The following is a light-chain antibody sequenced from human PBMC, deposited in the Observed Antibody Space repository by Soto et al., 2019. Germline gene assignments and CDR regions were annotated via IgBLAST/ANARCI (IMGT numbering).Light chain of an antibody. Sequence: QSVLTQPASVSGSPGQSIAISCTGSSSEVGGYNYVSWYQQHPGKAPQLIIYEVTNRPSGVSNRFSGSKSGNTASLTISGLQAEDEADYYCSSYTSSSTRVFGTGTKVTVL. CDR2: EVT. V-gene: IGLV2-14*01. CDR1: SSEVGGYNY. J-gene: IGLJ1*01. CDR3: SSYTSSSTRV.